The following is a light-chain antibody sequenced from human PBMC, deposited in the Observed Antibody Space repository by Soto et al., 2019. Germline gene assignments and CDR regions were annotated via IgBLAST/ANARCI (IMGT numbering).Light chain of an antibody. CDR1: QSISDW. CDR2: DAS. J-gene: IGKJ2*01. CDR3: QEYKGAT. V-gene: IGKV1-5*01. Sequence: DIQMTQSPSTLSASVGDRVTITCRASQSISDWLAWYQQIPGRAPKLLIYDASTLQSGVPSRFSGSGSGTEFILTISSLQPDDSATYYCQEYKGATFGQGTKLQIK.